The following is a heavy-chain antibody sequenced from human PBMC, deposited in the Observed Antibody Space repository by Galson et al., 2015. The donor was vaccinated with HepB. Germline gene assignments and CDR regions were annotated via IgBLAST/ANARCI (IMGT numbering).Heavy chain of an antibody. CDR3: AKHGQWLGDLGY. V-gene: IGHV3-23*01. CDR1: GFTFSSYA. CDR2: ISASGGST. Sequence: SLRLSCAASGFTFSSYAMSWVRQAPGKGLEWVSAISASGGSTYYADSVKGRFTISRDDSKNTLYLQMNSLRAEDTAVYYCAKHGQWLGDLGYWGRGTLVTVSS. D-gene: IGHD6-19*01. J-gene: IGHJ4*02.